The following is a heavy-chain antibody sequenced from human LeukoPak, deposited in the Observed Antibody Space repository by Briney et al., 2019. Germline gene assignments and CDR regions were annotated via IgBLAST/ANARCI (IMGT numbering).Heavy chain of an antibody. CDR1: GYTFTSYD. V-gene: IGHV1-46*01. J-gene: IGHJ4*02. Sequence: AASVKVSCKASGYTFTSYDINWVRQATGQGLEWMGIINPSGGSTSYAQKFQGRVTMTRDMSTSTVYMELSSLRSEDTAVYYCARDDDRERRLPFDYWGQGTLVTVSS. CDR3: ARDDDRERRLPFDY. D-gene: IGHD5-12*01. CDR2: INPSGGST.